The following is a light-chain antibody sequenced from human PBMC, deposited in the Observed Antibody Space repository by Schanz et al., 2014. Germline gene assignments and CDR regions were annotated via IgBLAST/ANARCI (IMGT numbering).Light chain of an antibody. V-gene: IGKV1-39*01. CDR1: QTITRS. CDR3: QQSCT. J-gene: IGKJ5*01. CDR2: AAS. Sequence: IQMTQSPSSLSASEGDRVTITCRASQTITRSLNWYQQKPGKAPKLLIYAASTLQSGVPSRFSGSGSGTDFTLTISSLQPEDFATYYCQQSCTFGQGTRLDIK.